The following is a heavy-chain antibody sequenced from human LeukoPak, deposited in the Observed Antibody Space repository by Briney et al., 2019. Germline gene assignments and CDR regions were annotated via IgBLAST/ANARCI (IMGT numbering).Heavy chain of an antibody. CDR3: ARIQSAPWSWFDP. D-gene: IGHD5-18*01. Sequence: GGSLKISCKGSGYSFTSYWIGWVRQMPGKGLEWMGIIYPGDSDNRYSPSFQGQVTISADKSISTAYLQWSSLKASDTAMYYCARIQSAPWSWFDPWGQGTLVTVSS. J-gene: IGHJ5*02. CDR2: IYPGDSDN. V-gene: IGHV5-51*01. CDR1: GYSFTSYW.